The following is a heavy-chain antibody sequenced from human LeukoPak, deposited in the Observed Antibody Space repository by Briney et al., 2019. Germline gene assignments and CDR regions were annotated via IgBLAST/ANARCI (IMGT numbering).Heavy chain of an antibody. CDR1: GGSIRSSYYY. CDR2: IYDSGST. V-gene: IGHV4-39*02. CDR3: AREHRSSKYFDS. D-gene: IGHD6-6*01. Sequence: SETLSLTCTVSGGSIRSSYYYWGWIRQPPGKGLEWIGSIYDSGSTYYNPSLKSRVTISVDTSKNEFSLKMNSVTAADTAVYYCAREHRSSKYFDSWGQGALMIVSS. J-gene: IGHJ4*02.